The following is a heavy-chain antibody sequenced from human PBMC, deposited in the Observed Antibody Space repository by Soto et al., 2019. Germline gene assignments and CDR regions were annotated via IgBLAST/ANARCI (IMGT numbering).Heavy chain of an antibody. CDR1: GFTFSSYG. CDR2: ISYDGSNK. V-gene: IGHV3-30*18. D-gene: IGHD3-22*01. Sequence: QVQLVESGGGVVQPGRSLRLSCAASGFTFSSYGMHWVRQAPGKGLEWVAVISYDGSNKYYADSVKGRFTISRDNSKNTLYLQMNSLRAEDTAVYYCANYYDSRGNAHAFDIWGQGTMVTVSS. CDR3: ANYYDSRGNAHAFDI. J-gene: IGHJ3*02.